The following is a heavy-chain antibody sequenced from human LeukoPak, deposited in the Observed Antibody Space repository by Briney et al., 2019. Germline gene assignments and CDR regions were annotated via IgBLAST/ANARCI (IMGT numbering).Heavy chain of an antibody. CDR3: AKDDAGAFDY. V-gene: IGHV3-43*02. CDR2: FIWDRGTP. Sequence: PGGSLRLSCAASGFAFDDYDMHWVSQAPGKGFQCVSLFIWDRGTPYYPSSLQRRFTISRHNSKNSLYLQMNSLRTEDTALYYCAKDDAGAFDYWGQGTLVTVSS. CDR1: GFAFDDYD. D-gene: IGHD1-26*01. J-gene: IGHJ4*02.